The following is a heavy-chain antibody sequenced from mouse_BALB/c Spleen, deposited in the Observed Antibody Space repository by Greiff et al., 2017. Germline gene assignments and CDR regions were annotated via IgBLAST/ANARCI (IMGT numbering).Heavy chain of an antibody. CDR1: GYTFTSYW. J-gene: IGHJ2*01. CDR2: INPSTGYT. CDR3: ARGDGNHLDY. D-gene: IGHD2-1*01. Sequence: QVQLQQSGAELAKPGASVKMSCKASGYTFTSYWMHWVKQRPGQGLEWIGYINPSTGYTEYNQKFKDKATLTVDKSSSTAYMQLSSPTSEDSAVYYCARGDGNHLDYWGQGTTLTVSS. V-gene: IGHV1-7*01.